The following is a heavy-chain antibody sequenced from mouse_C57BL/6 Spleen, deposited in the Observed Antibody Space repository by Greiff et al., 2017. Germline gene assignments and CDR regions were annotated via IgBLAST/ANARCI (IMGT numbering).Heavy chain of an antibody. CDR1: GYTFTDSE. D-gene: IGHD1-1*01. J-gene: IGHJ1*03. Sequence: QVQLQQSGAELVRPGASVTLSCKASGYTFTDSEMHWVQQTPVHGLVWIGAIDPETGGTAYNQKFKGKAILTADKSSCTAYMELSSLTSEDSAVYDCTDYYGSSYWYFDVWGTGTTVTVSS. CDR2: IDPETGGT. CDR3: TDYYGSSYWYFDV. V-gene: IGHV1-15*01.